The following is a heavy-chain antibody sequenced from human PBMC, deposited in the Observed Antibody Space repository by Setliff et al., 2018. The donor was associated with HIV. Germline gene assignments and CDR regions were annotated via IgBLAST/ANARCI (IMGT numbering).Heavy chain of an antibody. D-gene: IGHD3-3*01. Sequence: PSETLSLTCTVSGSISSGSYYWSWIRQPAGKGLEWIGRIYTSGSTKYNPSLKSRVTISVDTSKSQFSLRLTSVTAADTGVYFCARGHVDRTLFGVVTLRRGAGRPVYSGMDVWGQGTTVTVSS. CDR1: GSISSGSYY. CDR3: ARGHVDRTLFGVVTLRRGAGRPVYSGMDV. J-gene: IGHJ6*02. V-gene: IGHV4-61*02. CDR2: IYTSGST.